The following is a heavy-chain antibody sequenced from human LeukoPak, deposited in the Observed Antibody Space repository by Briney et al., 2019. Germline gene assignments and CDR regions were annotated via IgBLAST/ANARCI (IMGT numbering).Heavy chain of an antibody. Sequence: PSETLSLTCTVSGGSISSYYWSWIRQPPGKGLEWIGYIYYSGSTNYNPSLKSRVTISVDTSKNQFSLKLSFVTAADTAVYYCARGGFITMVRGVKFDPWGQGTLVTVSS. D-gene: IGHD3-10*01. CDR1: GGSISSYY. J-gene: IGHJ5*02. CDR2: IYYSGST. V-gene: IGHV4-59*12. CDR3: ARGGFITMVRGVKFDP.